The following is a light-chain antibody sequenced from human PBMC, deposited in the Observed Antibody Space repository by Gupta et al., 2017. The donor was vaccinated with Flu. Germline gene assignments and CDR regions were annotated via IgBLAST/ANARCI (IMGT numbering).Light chain of an antibody. CDR2: GAS. Sequence: EIVLTQSPGTLSLSPGERATLSCRASQSINSNYLAWYQQKPGQAPRLLIYGASSRATGIPDRFGGSGSGTDFTLTISRLEPEDFAVYYCQQYVGAPRTFGQGSKVEIK. J-gene: IGKJ1*01. V-gene: IGKV3-20*01. CDR3: QQYVGAPRT. CDR1: QSINSNY.